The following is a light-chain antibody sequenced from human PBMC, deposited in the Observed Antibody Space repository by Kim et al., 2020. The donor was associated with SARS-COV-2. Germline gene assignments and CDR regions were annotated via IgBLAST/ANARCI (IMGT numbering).Light chain of an antibody. CDR2: TYT. CDR1: SSNIGAGYD. CDR3: QSYDTSLSAWV. V-gene: IGLV1-40*01. J-gene: IGLJ3*02. Sequence: QSVLTQPPSVSGAPGQGVSVSCTGSSSNIGAGYDVHWYQQLPGTAPKLLIYTYTKRASGVSDRFSGSKSGTSASLVITGLQAEDESDYYCQSYDTSLSAWVFGGGTQLTVL.